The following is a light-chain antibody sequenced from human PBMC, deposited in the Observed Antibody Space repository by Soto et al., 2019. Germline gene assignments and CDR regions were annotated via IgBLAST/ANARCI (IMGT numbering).Light chain of an antibody. V-gene: IGKV1-9*01. CDR2: AAS. Sequence: DIQLTQSPSCLSASVGDRVTITCRASQGISSYLAWYQQKPGKAPKLLIYAASTLQSGVPSRFSGSGSGTEFTLTISSLQPEDFATYYCQQLNSCFGPGTKEDIK. CDR1: QGISSY. J-gene: IGKJ3*01. CDR3: QQLNSC.